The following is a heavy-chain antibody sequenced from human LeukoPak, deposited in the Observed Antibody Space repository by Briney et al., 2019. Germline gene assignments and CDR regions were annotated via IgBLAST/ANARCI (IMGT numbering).Heavy chain of an antibody. CDR1: GFTVSSNY. J-gene: IGHJ4*02. CDR2: IYSGGDT. Sequence: GGSLRLSCAASGFTVSSNYMSWVRQAPGKGLEWVSVIYSGGDTYYADSVKGRFSISRDNSENTLYLQMNSLRAEDTAVYYCASRIAAAGIDYWGQGTLVTVSS. CDR3: ASRIAAAGIDY. D-gene: IGHD6-13*01. V-gene: IGHV3-53*01.